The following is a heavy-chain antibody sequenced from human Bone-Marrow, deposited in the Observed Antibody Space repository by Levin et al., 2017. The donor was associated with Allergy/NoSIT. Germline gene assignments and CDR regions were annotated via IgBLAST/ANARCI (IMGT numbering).Heavy chain of an antibody. V-gene: IGHV3-11*01. CDR2: ISSSGSTI. CDR1: GFTFSDYY. D-gene: IGHD5-18*01. J-gene: IGHJ6*02. Sequence: GGSLRLSCAASGFTFSDYYMSWIRQAPGKGLEWVSYISSSGSTIYYADSVKGRFTISRDNAKNSLYLQMNSLRAEDTAVYYCARETVGYGYFHYYYYGMDVWGQGTTVTVSS. CDR3: ARETVGYGYFHYYYYGMDV.